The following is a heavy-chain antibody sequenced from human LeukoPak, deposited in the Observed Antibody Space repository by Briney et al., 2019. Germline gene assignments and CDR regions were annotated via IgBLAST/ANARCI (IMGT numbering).Heavy chain of an antibody. CDR3: ARHYYDSSGYYSDAFDI. V-gene: IGHV4-59*08. Sequence: SETLSLTCTVSGGSISSYYWSWIRQPPGKGLEWIGYIYYSGSTNYNPSLKSRVTISVDTSKNQFSLKLCSVTAADTAVYYCARHYYDSSGYYSDAFDIWGQGTMVTVSS. J-gene: IGHJ3*02. CDR2: IYYSGST. D-gene: IGHD3-22*01. CDR1: GGSISSYY.